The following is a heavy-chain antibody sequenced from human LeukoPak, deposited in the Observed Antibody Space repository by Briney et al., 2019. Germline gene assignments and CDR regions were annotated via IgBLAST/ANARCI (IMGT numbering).Heavy chain of an antibody. V-gene: IGHV3-30*02. CDR2: IRYDGSNK. CDR3: ANPIEMATDADF. J-gene: IGHJ4*02. Sequence: QPGGSLRLSCAASGFTFSSYGMHWVRQAPGKGLEWVAFIRYDGSNKYYADSVKGRFTISRDNFKNTLYLQMNSLRAEDTAVYYCANPIEMATDADFWGQGTLVTVSS. D-gene: IGHD5-24*01. CDR1: GFTFSSYG.